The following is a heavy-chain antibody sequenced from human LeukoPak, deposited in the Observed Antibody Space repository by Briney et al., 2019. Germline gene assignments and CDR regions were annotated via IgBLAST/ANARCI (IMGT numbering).Heavy chain of an antibody. D-gene: IGHD3-22*01. CDR1: GFTVSSNY. CDR2: ICSGGST. V-gene: IGHV3-66*01. Sequence: PGGSLRLSCAASGFTVSSNYMSWVRQAPGKGLEWVSVICSGGSTYYADSVKGRFTISRDNSKNTLYLQMNSLRAEDTAVYYCARESGRHYYDSSGYYWGQGTLVTVSS. CDR3: ARESGRHYYDSSGYY. J-gene: IGHJ4*02.